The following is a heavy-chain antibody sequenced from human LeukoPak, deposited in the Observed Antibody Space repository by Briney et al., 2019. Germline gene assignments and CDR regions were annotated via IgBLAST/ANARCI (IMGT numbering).Heavy chain of an antibody. V-gene: IGHV4-34*01. CDR2: INHSGST. D-gene: IGHD6-19*01. J-gene: IGHJ4*02. Sequence: SETLSLTCAVYGGSFSGYYWSWIRQPPGKGLEWIGEINHSGSTNYNPSLKSRVTISVDTSKNQFSLKLSSVTAADTAVYYCARGGFTYSSGWYGLEYYFDCWGQGTLVTVSS. CDR3: ARGGFTYSSGWYGLEYYFDC. CDR1: GGSFSGYY.